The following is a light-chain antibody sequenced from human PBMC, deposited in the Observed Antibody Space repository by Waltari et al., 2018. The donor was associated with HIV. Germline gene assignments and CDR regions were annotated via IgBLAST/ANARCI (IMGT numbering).Light chain of an antibody. CDR1: SRDVGGYNY. CDR3: CSHAGTTTLV. J-gene: IGLJ2*01. V-gene: IGLV2-23*02. Sequence: QSALTQPASVSGSPGQSITISCTGTSRDVGGYNYVSWYQQHPGKAPKLMIYDINKRPSGVSNRFSGSKSGNTASLTISGVQAEDEADYYCCSHAGTTTLVFGGGTKLTVL. CDR2: DIN.